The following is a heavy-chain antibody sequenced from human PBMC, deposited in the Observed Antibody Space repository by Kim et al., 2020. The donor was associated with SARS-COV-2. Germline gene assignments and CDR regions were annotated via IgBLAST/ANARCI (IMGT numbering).Heavy chain of an antibody. CDR3: ARDHLGYCSSTSCTDY. D-gene: IGHD2-2*01. J-gene: IGHJ4*01. V-gene: IGHV4-31*03. CDR2: IYYSGST. Sequence: SETLSLTCTVSGGSISSGGYYWSWIRQHPGKGLEWIGYIYYSGSTYYNPSLKSRVTISVDTSKNQFSLKLSSVTAADTAVYYCARDHLGYCSSTSCTDYWGHGALVTVSS. CDR1: GGSISSGGYY.